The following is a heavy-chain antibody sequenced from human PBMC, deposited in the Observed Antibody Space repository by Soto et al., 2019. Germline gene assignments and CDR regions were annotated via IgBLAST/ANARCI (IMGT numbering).Heavy chain of an antibody. CDR1: GGSISSGGYY. J-gene: IGHJ3*02. V-gene: IGHV4-31*03. Sequence: TLSLPCTVSGGSISSGGYYWSWIRQYPGKGLEWIGYIYYSGSTYYNPSLKSRVTISVDTSKNQFSLKLSSVTAADTAVYYCARFNPTYYYDSSGYYEAFDIWGQGTMVTVSS. CDR3: ARFNPTYYYDSSGYYEAFDI. CDR2: IYYSGST. D-gene: IGHD3-22*01.